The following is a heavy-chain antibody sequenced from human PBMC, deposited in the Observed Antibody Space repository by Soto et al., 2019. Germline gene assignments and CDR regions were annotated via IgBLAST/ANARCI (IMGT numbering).Heavy chain of an antibody. V-gene: IGHV2-5*02. CDR3: TQIYGSGSWGWYFHS. Sequence: QITLRESGPSLVKPTETLTLTCTFSGFSLTTTGVGVGWIRQPPGKALEWLAVVFWDDGERYSPSLKSRVTIAKDTSKNQVVLTMTNMDPVDTVTYYCTQIYGSGSWGWYFHSWGQGTLVTVSS. D-gene: IGHD1-26*01. CDR1: GFSLTTTGVG. J-gene: IGHJ4*02. CDR2: VFWDDGE.